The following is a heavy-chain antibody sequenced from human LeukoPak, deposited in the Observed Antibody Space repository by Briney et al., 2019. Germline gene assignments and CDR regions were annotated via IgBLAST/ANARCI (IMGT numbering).Heavy chain of an antibody. CDR2: IKSKTDGGTT. V-gene: IGHV3-15*01. CDR3: TTAGARLWWELRPFDY. J-gene: IGHJ4*02. CDR1: GFTVSSNY. Sequence: GGSLRLSCAASGFTVSSNYMSWVRQAPGKGLEWVGRIKSKTDGGTTDYAAPVKGRFTISRDDSKNTLYLQMNSLKTEDTAVYYCTTAGARLWWELRPFDYWGQGTLVTVSS. D-gene: IGHD1-26*01.